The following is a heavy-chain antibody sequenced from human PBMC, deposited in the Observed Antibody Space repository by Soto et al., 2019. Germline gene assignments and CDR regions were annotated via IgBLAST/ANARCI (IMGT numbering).Heavy chain of an antibody. V-gene: IGHV1-69*01. J-gene: IGHJ4*02. CDR3: ARENGVAVATILYYFDY. D-gene: IGHD5-12*01. CDR2: IIPVFGTT. CDR1: GGTFKNNG. Sequence: VHLVQSGAEVKKAGSSVKVSCKAPGGTFKNNGISWVRQAPGQGLEWMGGIIPVFGTTNYAQKFQGRLTITADDFTSTVYMELGRLRYEDTAVYYCARENGVAVATILYYFDYWGPGTLVTVSS.